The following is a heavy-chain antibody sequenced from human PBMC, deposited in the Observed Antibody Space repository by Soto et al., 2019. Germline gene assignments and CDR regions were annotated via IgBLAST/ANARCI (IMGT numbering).Heavy chain of an antibody. CDR3: ARELEWYDYIWGSYPDY. J-gene: IGHJ4*02. CDR1: GRTFSSHA. D-gene: IGHD3-16*01. CDR2: IIPIFGTA. V-gene: IGHV1-69*13. Sequence: SVKVSCEASGRTFSSHAISCVRPAPGQGVEWMGGIIPIFGTANYAQKFQGRVTITADESTSTAYMELSSLRSEDTAVYYCARELEWYDYIWGSYPDYWGQGTLVTVSS.